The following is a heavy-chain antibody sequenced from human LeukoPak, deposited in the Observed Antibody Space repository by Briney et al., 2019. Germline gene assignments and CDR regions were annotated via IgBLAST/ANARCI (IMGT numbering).Heavy chain of an antibody. Sequence: SETLSLTCTVSGYSISSVYYWGWMRQPPGNGLEWIGSIYHSGSTYYNPSLKSRVTISVDTSKNQFSLKLSSVTAADTAVYYCARDNIVVVAATKAYYFDYWGQGTLVTVSS. CDR3: ARDNIVVVAATKAYYFDY. CDR1: GYSISSVYY. J-gene: IGHJ4*02. D-gene: IGHD2-15*01. V-gene: IGHV4-38-2*02. CDR2: IYHSGST.